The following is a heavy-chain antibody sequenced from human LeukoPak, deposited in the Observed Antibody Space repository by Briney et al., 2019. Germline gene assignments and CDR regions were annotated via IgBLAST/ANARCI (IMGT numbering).Heavy chain of an antibody. CDR3: AKGLRSNFWTGSIFGDV. V-gene: IGHV3-23*01. J-gene: IGHJ6*04. CDR1: GFTFSSYA. Sequence: GGSLRLSCAASGFTFSSYAMSWVRQAPGKGLEWVSAISGSGGSTYYADSVKGRFTISRDNSKNTLYLQMNSLRAEDTAVYYCAKGLRSNFWTGSIFGDVWGKGTTVTVSS. D-gene: IGHD3/OR15-3a*01. CDR2: ISGSGGST.